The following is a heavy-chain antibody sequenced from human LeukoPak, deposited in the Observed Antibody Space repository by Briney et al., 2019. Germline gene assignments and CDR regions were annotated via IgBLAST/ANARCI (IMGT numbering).Heavy chain of an antibody. CDR2: ISNGKT. CDR3: VREAGYCAPVCVKTNWFDP. CDR1: GFPFSSHA. Sequence: GGSLRLSCAASGFPFSSHAMSWVRQPPGKGLEWVAVISNGKTYYADSVRGRFAISRDDSTNTVYLHMNSLRDEDTALYHCVREAGYCAPVCVKTNWFDPWGQGTLVTVSS. D-gene: IGHD2-15*01. J-gene: IGHJ5*02. V-gene: IGHV3-23*01.